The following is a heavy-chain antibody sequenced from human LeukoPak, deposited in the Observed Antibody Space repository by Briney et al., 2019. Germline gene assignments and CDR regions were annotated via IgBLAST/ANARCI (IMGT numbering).Heavy chain of an antibody. D-gene: IGHD1-1*01. V-gene: IGHV1-46*01. J-gene: IGHJ6*02. CDR3: ATTPKSGHYYYYGMDA. CDR1: GYTFTSYY. CDR2: INPSGGST. Sequence: ASVKVSCKASGYTFTSYYMHWVRQAPGQGLEWMGIINPSGGSTSYAQKFQGRVTMTEDTSTDTAYMELSSLRSEDTAVYYCATTPKSGHYYYYGMDAWGQGTTVTVSS.